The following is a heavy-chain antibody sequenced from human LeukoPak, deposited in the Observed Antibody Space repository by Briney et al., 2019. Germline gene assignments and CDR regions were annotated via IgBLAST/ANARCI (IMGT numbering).Heavy chain of an antibody. D-gene: IGHD3-16*01. CDR2: IKQDGSEK. V-gene: IGHV3-7*01. CDR1: GFTFSTYW. J-gene: IGHJ4*02. Sequence: GGSLRLSCEASGFTFSTYWMSWVRQAPGKGLEWVANIKQDGSEKCYVDSVKGRFTISRDNAKKSVYLQMNSLRVEDTAVYYCARNGGGLDYWGQGTLVTVSS. CDR3: ARNGGGLDY.